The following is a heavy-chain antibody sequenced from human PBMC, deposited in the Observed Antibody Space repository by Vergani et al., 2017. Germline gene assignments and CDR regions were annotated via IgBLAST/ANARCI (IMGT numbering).Heavy chain of an antibody. J-gene: IGHJ4*02. CDR3: AKEGGGYCRGGTCYPEY. CDR2: IRSDESRR. Sequence: QVQLVESGGGVVQPGGSLRLSCAASGFTFNSYGLHWVRQAPGKGLEWGASIRSDESRRYYGDSMEGPFIISRDNSKNTLYLQMKSLRPEDTAVYYCAKEGGGYCRGGTCYPEYWGQGTLVTVTS. D-gene: IGHD2-15*01. CDR1: GFTFNSYG. V-gene: IGHV3-30*02.